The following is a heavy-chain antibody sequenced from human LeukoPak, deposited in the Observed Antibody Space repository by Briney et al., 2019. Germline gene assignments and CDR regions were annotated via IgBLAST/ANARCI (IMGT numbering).Heavy chain of an antibody. D-gene: IGHD3/OR15-3a*01. J-gene: IGHJ4*02. CDR1: GFTFSSYA. V-gene: IGHV3-30*04. CDR3: ARERDYSFDY. CDR2: ISYDGSNK. Sequence: PGGSLRLSCAASGFTFSSYAMHWVRQAPGKGLEWVAVISYDGSNKYYADSVKGRFTISRDNSKNTLYLQMNSLRAEDTAVYYCARERDYSFDYWGQGTLVTVSS.